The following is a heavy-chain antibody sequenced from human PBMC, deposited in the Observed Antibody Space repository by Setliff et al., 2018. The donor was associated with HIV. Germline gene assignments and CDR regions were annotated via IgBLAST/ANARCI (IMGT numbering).Heavy chain of an antibody. CDR2: IYTSGST. D-gene: IGHD6-19*01. V-gene: IGHV4-61*09. Sequence: PSETLSLTCNVSGGSSSSGNYYWSWIRQPAGQGLEWNGHIYTSGSTNYTPSLKSRVTISVHTSKNQFSLKLSSVTAADTAVYYCARSRESSGYYRDYYYYLDVWGKGTTVTVSS. CDR1: GGSSSSGNYY. J-gene: IGHJ6*03. CDR3: ARSRESSGYYRDYYYYLDV.